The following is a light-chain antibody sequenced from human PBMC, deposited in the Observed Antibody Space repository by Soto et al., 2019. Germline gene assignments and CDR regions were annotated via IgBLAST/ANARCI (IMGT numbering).Light chain of an antibody. J-gene: IGKJ5*01. CDR1: QGVSNY. CDR2: AAS. V-gene: IGKV1-27*01. Sequence: DIQMTQSPSSLSASLGERATISCRASQGVSNYLAWYQQKPGKVPKLLIYAASTLQSGVPSRFSGSGSGTDFTLTISSLQPEDVAIYYCQKYNSSPRTFGQGTRLEIK. CDR3: QKYNSSPRT.